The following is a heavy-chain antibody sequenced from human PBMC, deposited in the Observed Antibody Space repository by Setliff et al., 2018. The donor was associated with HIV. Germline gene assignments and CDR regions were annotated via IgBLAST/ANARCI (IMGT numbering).Heavy chain of an antibody. D-gene: IGHD6-19*01. J-gene: IGHJ4*02. CDR3: ARSSGGPFDY. CDR1: GYMFIAYG. Sequence: ASVKVSCKTSGYMFIAYGMSWVRRAPGQGLEWMGWIGPYNGRTEYAQKLQGRVTMTTDTSTSTAYMELRSLRSDDTAVYYCARSSGGPFDYWGQGTLVTVSS. CDR2: IGPYNGRT. V-gene: IGHV1-18*01.